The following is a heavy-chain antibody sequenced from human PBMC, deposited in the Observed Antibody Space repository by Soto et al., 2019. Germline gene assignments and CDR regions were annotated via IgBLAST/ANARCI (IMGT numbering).Heavy chain of an antibody. CDR2: ISSSSGST. CDR1: GFTFSDYY. V-gene: IGHV3-11*06. Sequence: GGSLRLSCAASGFTFSDYYMSWIRQAPGKGLEYISYISSSSGSTNYADSVKGRFTISRDNAKNSLYLQMSSLRAEDTAVYYCARDRGGYDRLYYYHGMDVWGQGTTVTSP. J-gene: IGHJ6*02. D-gene: IGHD5-12*01. CDR3: ARDRGGYDRLYYYHGMDV.